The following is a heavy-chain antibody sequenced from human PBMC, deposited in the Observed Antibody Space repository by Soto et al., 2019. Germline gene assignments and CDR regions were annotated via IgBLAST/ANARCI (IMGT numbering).Heavy chain of an antibody. J-gene: IGHJ4*02. D-gene: IGHD6-13*01. CDR1: RGTFSSYA. CDR3: ARTNSSSWYRWYFDY. CDR2: IIPIFGTA. V-gene: IGHV1-69*13. Sequence: GASVKVSCKASRGTFSSYAISWVREAPGQGLEWMGGIIPIFGTANYAQKFQGRVTITADESTSTAYMELSSLRSEDTAVYYCARTNSSSWYRWYFDYWGQGTLVTVCS.